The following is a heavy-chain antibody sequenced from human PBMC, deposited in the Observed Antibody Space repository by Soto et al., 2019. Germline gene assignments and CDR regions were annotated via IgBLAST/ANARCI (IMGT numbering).Heavy chain of an antibody. V-gene: IGHV4-30-4*01. CDR2: IYYSGST. CDR1: GGSISSGDYY. CDR3: ARVTAAAGTSYYFDY. J-gene: IGHJ4*02. Sequence: QVQLQESGPGLVKPSQTLSLTCTVSGGSISSGDYYWSWIRQPPGKGLEWIGYIYYSGSTYYNPSPKSRVTISVDTSKLSSVTAADTAVYYCARVTAAAGTSYYFDYWGQGTLVTVSS. D-gene: IGHD6-13*01.